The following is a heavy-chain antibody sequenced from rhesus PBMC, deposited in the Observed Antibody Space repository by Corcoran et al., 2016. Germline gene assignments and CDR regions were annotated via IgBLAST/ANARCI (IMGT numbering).Heavy chain of an antibody. CDR3: AKGGVLQYNSLDV. J-gene: IGHJ5-2*02. CDR1: AGSISTYW. V-gene: IGHV4-80*01. D-gene: IGHD3-3*01. Sequence: QLQLPESGPGLVKPSETLSLTCPFSAGSISTYWWCWIRPSPGMGLEGIGEIHGSSGSTNYNPSLKSRVTIATDTSKNQFSLKLSSVTAADTAVYYCAKGGVLQYNSLDVWGRGVLVTVSS. CDR2: IHGSSGST.